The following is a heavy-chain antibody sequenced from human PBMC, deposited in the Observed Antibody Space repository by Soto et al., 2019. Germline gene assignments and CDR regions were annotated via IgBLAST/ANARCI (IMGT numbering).Heavy chain of an antibody. Sequence: PSETLSLTWTVSGGSISSYYWSWIRQPPGKGLEWIGYIYYSGSTNYNPSLKSRVAISVDTSKNQFSLKLSSVTAADTAVYYCAVGIAVAGTLDYWGQGTLVTVSS. V-gene: IGHV4-59*01. CDR2: IYYSGST. D-gene: IGHD6-19*01. CDR3: AVGIAVAGTLDY. CDR1: GGSISSYY. J-gene: IGHJ4*02.